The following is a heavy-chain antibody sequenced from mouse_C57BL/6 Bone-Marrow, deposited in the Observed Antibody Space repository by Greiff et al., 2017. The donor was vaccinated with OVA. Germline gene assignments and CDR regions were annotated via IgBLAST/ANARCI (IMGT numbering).Heavy chain of an antibody. CDR1: GYTFTSYG. CDR3: AREGIYDYFDY. Sequence: VQLQQSGAELARPGASVKLSCKASGYTFTSYGISWVKQRTGQGLEWIGAIYPRSGNTYYNEKFTGKATLTADTSSMTAYMELRSLTSEDSAVYVCAREGIYDYFDYWGQGTTLTVSS. V-gene: IGHV1-81*01. J-gene: IGHJ2*01. D-gene: IGHD2-12*01. CDR2: IYPRSGNT.